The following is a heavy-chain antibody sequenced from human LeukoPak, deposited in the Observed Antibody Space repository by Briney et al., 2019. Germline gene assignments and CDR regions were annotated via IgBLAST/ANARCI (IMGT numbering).Heavy chain of an antibody. CDR2: ISGSGGST. J-gene: IGHJ4*02. CDR3: ANGWSPDY. V-gene: IGHV3-23*01. Sequence: GGSLRLSCAASGFTFSSYAMSWVRQAPGKGLEWVSGISGSGGSTYYADSVKGRFTIFRDNSKNTLYLQMNSLRAEDTAVYHCANGWSPDYWGRGTLVAVSS. D-gene: IGHD2-15*01. CDR1: GFTFSSYA.